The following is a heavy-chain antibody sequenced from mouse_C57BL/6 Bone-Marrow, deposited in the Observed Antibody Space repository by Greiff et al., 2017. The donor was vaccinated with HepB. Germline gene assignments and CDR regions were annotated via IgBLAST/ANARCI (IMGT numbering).Heavy chain of an antibody. V-gene: IGHV14-4*01. D-gene: IGHD1-1*01. J-gene: IGHJ4*01. CDR2: IDPENGDT. CDR1: GYNITDDY. Sequence: EVQLQQSGAELVRPGASVKMSCTASGYNITDDYMHWVKQRPEQGLEWIGWIDPENGDTEYASKFQGKATITADTSSNTAYLQLSSLTSEDTAVYDCTRDYGTPSYAMEYWGQGTSVTVSS. CDR3: TRDYGTPSYAMEY.